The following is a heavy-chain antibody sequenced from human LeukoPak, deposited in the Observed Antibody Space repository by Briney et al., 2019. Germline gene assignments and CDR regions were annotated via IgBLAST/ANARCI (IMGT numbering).Heavy chain of an antibody. CDR1: GFTFSSYW. J-gene: IGHJ6*03. CDR3: ARLKWLVGYYYYYYMDV. Sequence: GGSLRLSCAASGFTFSSYWMSWVRQAPGKGLEWVANMKQDGSEKYYVDSVKGRFTISRDNAKNSLYLQMNSLRAEDTAVYYCARLKWLVGYYYYYYMDVWGKGTTVTVSS. D-gene: IGHD6-19*01. CDR2: MKQDGSEK. V-gene: IGHV3-7*01.